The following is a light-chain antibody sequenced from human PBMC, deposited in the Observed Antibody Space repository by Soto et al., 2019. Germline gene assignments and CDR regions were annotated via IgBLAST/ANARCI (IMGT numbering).Light chain of an antibody. CDR2: LNSDGSH. CDR1: SGHSRYA. Sequence: QLVLTQSPSASASLGASVKLTCTLSSGHSRYAIAWHQQQPERGPRYLMKLNSDGSHTKGDGIPDRFSGSSSGAERYLTISSLQSEDEADYYCQTWGTDIYVVFGGGTKLTVL. J-gene: IGLJ2*01. CDR3: QTWGTDIYVV. V-gene: IGLV4-69*01.